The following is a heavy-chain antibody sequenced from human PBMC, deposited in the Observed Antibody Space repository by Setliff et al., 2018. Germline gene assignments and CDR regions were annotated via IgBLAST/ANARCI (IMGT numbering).Heavy chain of an antibody. D-gene: IGHD3-10*01. CDR3: AASRAYTGAVEEWFLPKTFDF. CDR2: SNHSGGT. CDR1: GESFSNNY. J-gene: IGHJ4*02. V-gene: IGHV4-34*01. Sequence: KTSETLSLTCSVYGESFSNNYWSWLRQPPGKGLEWIGESNHSGGTSYNASLKSRLSMSVDTSRNQFSLKLSSVTAADAALYYCAASRAYTGAVEEWFLPKTFDFWGQGSPVTVSS.